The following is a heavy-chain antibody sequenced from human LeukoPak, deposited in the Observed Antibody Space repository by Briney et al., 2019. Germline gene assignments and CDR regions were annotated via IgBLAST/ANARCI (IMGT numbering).Heavy chain of an antibody. CDR1: GGSISSGDYY. CDR3: ARVGYYYDSSGYSYFDY. J-gene: IGHJ4*02. D-gene: IGHD3-22*01. V-gene: IGHV4-30-4*01. Sequence: SETLSLTCTVSGGSISSGDYYWSWIRQPPGKGLEWIGYIYYSGSTYYNPSLKSRVTISVDTSKNQFSLKLSPVTAADTAVYYCARVGYYYDSSGYSYFDYWGQGTLVTVSS. CDR2: IYYSGST.